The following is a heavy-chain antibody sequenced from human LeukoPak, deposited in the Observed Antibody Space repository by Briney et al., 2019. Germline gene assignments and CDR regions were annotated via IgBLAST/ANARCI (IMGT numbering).Heavy chain of an antibody. CDR3: ALNMIGGQIFDF. D-gene: IGHD3-16*01. V-gene: IGHV3-7*01. J-gene: IGHJ4*02. CDR2: IKRDGSEK. Sequence: GGSLRLSCAASGFTFSNYWMSWVRQAPGKGLEWVADIKRDGSEKHYVDSVKGRFTISRDDAKNSLYLHMNSLRAEDTAVYYCALNMIGGQIFDFWGQGTLVTVSS. CDR1: GFTFSNYW.